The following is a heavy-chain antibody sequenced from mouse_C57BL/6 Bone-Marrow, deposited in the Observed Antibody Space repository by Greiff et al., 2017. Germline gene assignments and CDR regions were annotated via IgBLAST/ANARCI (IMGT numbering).Heavy chain of an antibody. D-gene: IGHD1-1*01. J-gene: IGHJ1*03. CDR3: ARSGHYYGSSYGYFDV. CDR1: GYTFTSYW. V-gene: IGHV1-69*01. Sequence: VQLVESGAELVMPGASVKLSCKASGYTFTSYWMHWVKQRPGQGLEWIGEIDPSDSYTNYNQKFKGKSTLTVDKSSSTAYMQLSSLTSEDSAVYYCARSGHYYGSSYGYFDVWGTGTTVTVSS. CDR2: IDPSDSYT.